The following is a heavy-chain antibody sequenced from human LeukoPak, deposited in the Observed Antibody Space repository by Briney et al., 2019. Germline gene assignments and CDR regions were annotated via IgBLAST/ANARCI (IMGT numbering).Heavy chain of an antibody. CDR3: ARLGYYDSSGYTNNYYYYYMDV. Sequence: GASVKVSCKVSGYTLTELSMHWVRQAPGKGLEWMGGFDAEDGETIYAQKFQGRVTMTEDTSTDTAYMELRSLRSDDTAVYYCARLGYYDSSGYTNNYYYYYMDVWGKGTTVTVSS. CDR1: GYTLTELS. D-gene: IGHD3-22*01. CDR2: FDAEDGET. V-gene: IGHV1-24*01. J-gene: IGHJ6*03.